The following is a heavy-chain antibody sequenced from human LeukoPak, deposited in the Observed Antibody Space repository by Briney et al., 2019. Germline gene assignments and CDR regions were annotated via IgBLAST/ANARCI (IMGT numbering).Heavy chain of an antibody. D-gene: IGHD6-13*01. Sequence: GASVKVSCKASGGTFSSYAISWVRQAPGQGLEWMGGIIPIFGTANYAQKFQGRVTITADKSTSTAYMELSSLRSEGTAVYYCAREGYSSSWFDYWGQGTLVTVSS. CDR2: IIPIFGTA. V-gene: IGHV1-69*06. CDR3: AREGYSSSWFDY. CDR1: GGTFSSYA. J-gene: IGHJ4*02.